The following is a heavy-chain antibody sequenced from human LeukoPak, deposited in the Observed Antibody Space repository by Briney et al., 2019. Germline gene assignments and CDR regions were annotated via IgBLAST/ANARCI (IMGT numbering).Heavy chain of an antibody. V-gene: IGHV4-39*02. CDR1: GASVSSTRYY. Sequence: SETLSLTCSVSGASVSSTRYYWAWIRQPPGQGLQWIGSFHSSGSPFYNPSLESRITISLDASDNHFSLKLTSVTAADTAVYYRARRASSSEHFPPPFDFWGQGSLVIVSS. CDR2: FHSSGSP. D-gene: IGHD6-19*01. J-gene: IGHJ4*02. CDR3: ARRASSSEHFPPPFDF.